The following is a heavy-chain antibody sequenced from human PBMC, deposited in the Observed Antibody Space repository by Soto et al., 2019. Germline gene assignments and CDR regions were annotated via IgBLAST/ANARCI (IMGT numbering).Heavy chain of an antibody. CDR2: ISGSGGST. V-gene: IGHV3-23*01. CDR3: AKATCSSTSCYQGY. J-gene: IGHJ4*02. Sequence: GGSLRLSCAASGFTFSSYAMSWVRQAPGKGLEWVSAISGSGGSTYYADSVKGRFTISRDNSKNTLYLQMNSLRAEDTAVYYCAKATCSSTSCYQGYWGQGTLVTVSS. CDR1: GFTFSSYA. D-gene: IGHD2-2*01.